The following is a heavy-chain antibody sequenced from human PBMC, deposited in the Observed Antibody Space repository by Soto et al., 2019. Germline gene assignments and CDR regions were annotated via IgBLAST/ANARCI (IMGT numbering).Heavy chain of an antibody. D-gene: IGHD4-17*01. CDR2: INPNSGGT. CDR1: GYTFAGYY. V-gene: IGHV1-2*04. Sequence: GASVKVSCKASGYTFAGYYMHWVRQAPGQGLEWMGWINPNSGGTNYAQKFQGWVTMTRDTSISTAYMELSRLRSDDTAVYYCARIFGDYGGYYFDYWGQGTLVTVSS. CDR3: ARIFGDYGGYYFDY. J-gene: IGHJ4*02.